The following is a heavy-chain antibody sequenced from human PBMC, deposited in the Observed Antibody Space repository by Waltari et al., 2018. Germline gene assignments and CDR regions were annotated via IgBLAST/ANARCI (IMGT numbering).Heavy chain of an antibody. CDR1: GFTFSSYE. CDR2: ITGSGDTI. Sequence: EVQLVESGGGLVQPGGSLRLSCTASGFTFSSYEMNWVRQAPGKGLEWISYITGSGDTIKYADSVKGRFTISRDNAKNSLYLQMNSLRDDDTAVYYCAREGEVATFDAFDIWGQGTMVIVSS. J-gene: IGHJ3*02. CDR3: AREGEVATFDAFDI. V-gene: IGHV3-48*03. D-gene: IGHD5-12*01.